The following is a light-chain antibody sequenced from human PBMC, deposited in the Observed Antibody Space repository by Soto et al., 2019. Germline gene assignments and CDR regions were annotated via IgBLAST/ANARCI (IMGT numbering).Light chain of an antibody. CDR3: QQYNNWPPMYT. CDR1: QSVSSN. J-gene: IGKJ2*01. Sequence: EIVLTQSPATLSMSPGERATLSCRASQSVSSNLAWYQQKPGQAPRLLIYGASTRATGIPARFSGSGSGTEFTLTISSLQSEDFAVYYCQQYNNWPPMYTFGQGTKVDI. CDR2: GAS. V-gene: IGKV3-15*01.